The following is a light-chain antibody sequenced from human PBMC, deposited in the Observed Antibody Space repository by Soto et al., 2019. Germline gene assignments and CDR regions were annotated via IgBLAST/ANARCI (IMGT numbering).Light chain of an antibody. CDR1: QSVRSN. CDR3: QHRNNRPFS. V-gene: IGKV3-15*01. CDR2: GAS. Sequence: EIVMTQSPATLSVSPGERATLSCRASQSVRSNLAWYQQKPGQAPRLLIYGASTRATGIPARFSGSGSGTDFTLTISSLEPEDFAVYYCQHRNNRPFSFGPGTKVDIK. J-gene: IGKJ3*01.